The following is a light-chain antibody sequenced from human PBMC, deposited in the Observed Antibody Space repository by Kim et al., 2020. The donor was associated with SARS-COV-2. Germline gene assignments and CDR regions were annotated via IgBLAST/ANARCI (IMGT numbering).Light chain of an antibody. CDR1: INDVGGYNF. Sequence: QSALTQPASVSGSPGQSITISCTGTINDVGGYNFVSWYQQHPGKAPKVIIYHVTYRPSGVSNRFSGSKSGNTASLTISGLQAEDEADYYCSSHTLSSTLRYVFGTGTKVTVL. CDR3: SSHTLSSTLRYV. V-gene: IGLV2-14*03. CDR2: HVT. J-gene: IGLJ1*01.